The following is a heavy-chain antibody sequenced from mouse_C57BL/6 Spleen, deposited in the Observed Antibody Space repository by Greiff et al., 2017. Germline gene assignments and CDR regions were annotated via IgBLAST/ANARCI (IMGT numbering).Heavy chain of an antibody. J-gene: IGHJ2*01. V-gene: IGHV1-18*01. Sequence: EVKLVESGPELVKPGASVKIPCKASGYTFTDYNMDWVKQSHGKSLEWIGDINPNNGGTIYNQKFKGKATLTVDKSSSTAYMELRSLTSEDTAVYYCARRAYGSSYYFDYWGQGTTLTVSS. D-gene: IGHD1-1*01. CDR3: ARRAYGSSYYFDY. CDR2: INPNNGGT. CDR1: GYTFTDYN.